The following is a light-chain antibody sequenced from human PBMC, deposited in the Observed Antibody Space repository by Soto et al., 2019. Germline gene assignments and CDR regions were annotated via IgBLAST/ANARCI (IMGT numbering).Light chain of an antibody. J-gene: IGLJ3*02. CDR1: SSNIGAGYD. Sequence: VLTQPPSVSGAPGQRVTISCTGSSSNIGAGYDVHWYQQLPGTAPKLLIYGNSNRPSGVPDRFSGSKSGTSASLAITGLQAEDEADYYCQSYDSSLSGYWVFGGGTKLTVL. CDR2: GNS. CDR3: QSYDSSLSGYWV. V-gene: IGLV1-40*01.